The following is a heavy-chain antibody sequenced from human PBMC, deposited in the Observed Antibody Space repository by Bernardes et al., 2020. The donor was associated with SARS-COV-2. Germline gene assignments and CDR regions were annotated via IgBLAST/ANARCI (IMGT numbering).Heavy chain of an antibody. CDR3: ARQEIQLWAYYYYGMDV. CDR1: GGSISSSSYY. Sequence: SETLSLTCTVSGGSISSSSYYWGWIRQPPGKGLEWIGSIYYSGSTYYNPSLKSRVTISVDTSKNQFSLKLSSVTAADTAVYYCARQEIQLWAYYYYGMDVWGQGTTVTVSS. V-gene: IGHV4-39*01. J-gene: IGHJ6*02. D-gene: IGHD5-18*01. CDR2: IYYSGST.